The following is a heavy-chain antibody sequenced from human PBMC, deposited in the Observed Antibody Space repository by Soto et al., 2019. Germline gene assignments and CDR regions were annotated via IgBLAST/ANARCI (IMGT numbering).Heavy chain of an antibody. D-gene: IGHD2-21*01. V-gene: IGHV4-34*01. CDR1: GASLSDNY. Sequence: ASETLSLTCAVYGASLSDNYCNWLRQPPGKGLEWIGEINHSGNTNYNPSLRSRVTISIDTSKNQLSLNLRSVSAADTAVYYCARGRGEFDACGQGIPVTVSS. CDR3: ARGRGEFDA. J-gene: IGHJ5*02. CDR2: INHSGNT.